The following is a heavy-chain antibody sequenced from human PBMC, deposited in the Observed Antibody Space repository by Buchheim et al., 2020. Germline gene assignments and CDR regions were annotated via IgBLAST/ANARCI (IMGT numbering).Heavy chain of an antibody. V-gene: IGHV3-23*01. J-gene: IGHJ4*02. CDR2: ISGSGGST. D-gene: IGHD3-22*01. CDR1: GFTFSSYA. CDR3: AKSSRNPPTMMGDY. Sequence: EVQLLESGGGLVQPGGSLRLSCAASGFTFSSYALSWVRQAPGKGLEWVSAISGSGGSTYYADSVKVRFTIFRDNSTDTLYLQMNSLRAEDTAVYYCAKSSRNPPTMMGDYWGQGTL.